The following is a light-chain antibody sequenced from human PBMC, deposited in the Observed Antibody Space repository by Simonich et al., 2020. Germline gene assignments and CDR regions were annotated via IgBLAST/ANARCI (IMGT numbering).Light chain of an antibody. CDR2: DAS. CDR1: QRVSSY. J-gene: IGKJ2*01. Sequence: EIVLTQSPATLSLSPGKRATLSCRASQRVSSYLAWYQQKPGQYPRLLIYDASNRTTGIPVRFSGSGSGTDFTLTISSLQAEDVAVYYCQQYYSTPYTFGQGTKLEIK. CDR3: QQYYSTPYT. V-gene: IGKV3-11*01.